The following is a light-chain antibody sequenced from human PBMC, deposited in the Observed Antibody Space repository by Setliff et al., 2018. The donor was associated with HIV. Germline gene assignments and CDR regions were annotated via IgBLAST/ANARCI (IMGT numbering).Light chain of an antibody. Sequence: SGSPGQAITISCTGTSDDIGRYYYVSWYQQLPGKAPKLIMYDVSHRPSGVSTRFSGSKSGDTASLTISGLQAEDEAHYYCTSYTINTLYVFGSGTKVTVL. J-gene: IGLJ1*01. V-gene: IGLV2-14*03. CDR3: TSYTINTLYV. CDR2: DVS. CDR1: SDDIGRYYY.